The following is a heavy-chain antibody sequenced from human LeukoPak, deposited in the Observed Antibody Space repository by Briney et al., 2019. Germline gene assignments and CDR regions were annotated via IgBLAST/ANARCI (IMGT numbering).Heavy chain of an antibody. CDR1: GYTFTSYY. V-gene: IGHV1-46*01. D-gene: IGHD2-21*01. CDR2: INPSGGST. J-gene: IGHJ4*02. Sequence: ASVKVSCKASGYTFTSYYMHWVRQAPGQGLEWMGIINPSGGSTSYAQKFQGRVTMTRDTSTSTVYMELSSLRSEDTAVYYCAKYCGGDCYPYYFDYWGQGTLVTVSS. CDR3: AKYCGGDCYPYYFDY.